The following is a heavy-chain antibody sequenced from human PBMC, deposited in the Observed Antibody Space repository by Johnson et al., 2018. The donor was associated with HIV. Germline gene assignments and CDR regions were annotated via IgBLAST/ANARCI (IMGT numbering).Heavy chain of an antibody. V-gene: IGHV3-30*04. CDR2: ISYDGSDK. CDR1: GFTFSSYA. Sequence: QVQLVESGGGVVQPGRSLRLSCAASGFTFSSYAMHWVRQAPAKGLQWVAVISYDGSDKDYADSVKGRFTISRDNSKNTLYLQMNSLRAEDTAVYYCAKAQAFRGAFDIWGQGTMVTVSS. D-gene: IGHD2/OR15-2a*01. J-gene: IGHJ3*02. CDR3: AKAQAFRGAFDI.